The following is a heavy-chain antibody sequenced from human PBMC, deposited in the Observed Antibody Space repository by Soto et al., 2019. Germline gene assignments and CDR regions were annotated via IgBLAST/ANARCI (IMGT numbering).Heavy chain of an antibody. CDR2: INPKFGDT. J-gene: IGHJ6*02. V-gene: IGHV1-2*02. CDR3: ARNMDYYYGRGSGNGHGV. Sequence: QVQLVQSGAEVKEPGDSVRVSCEASGYTFTAYYIHWVRQAPGQGLEWMGWINPKFGDTTYAQDFQGRVSMTRDMFISTVYMELSRLTSDDTAIYYCARNMDYYYGRGSGNGHGVWGQGTTVTVFS. D-gene: IGHD3-10*02. CDR1: GYTFTAYY.